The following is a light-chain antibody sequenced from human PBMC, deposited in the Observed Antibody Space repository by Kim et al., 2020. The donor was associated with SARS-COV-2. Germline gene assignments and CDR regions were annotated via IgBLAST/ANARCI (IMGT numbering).Light chain of an antibody. Sequence: GGTITLTCGLSNGSVSTSYFPSWYQQTPGQAPRTLIYNTNTRSSGVPDRFSGSILGNKAALTITGAQADDESDYYCVLYMGSGTWVFGGGTKLTVL. CDR1: NGSVSTSYF. J-gene: IGLJ3*02. CDR2: NTN. V-gene: IGLV8-61*01. CDR3: VLYMGSGTWV.